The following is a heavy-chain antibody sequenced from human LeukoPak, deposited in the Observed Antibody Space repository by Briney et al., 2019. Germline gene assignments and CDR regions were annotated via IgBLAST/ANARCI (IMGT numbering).Heavy chain of an antibody. Sequence: PGGSLRLSCAASGFTFSSYAMSWVRQAPGKGLEWVSAISGSGGRTYYADSVKGRFTISRDNSKNTLYLQMRSLRAEDTAVYYCAKAETKSYGSGSYLFYYWGQRTLVTVSS. CDR1: GFTFSSYA. CDR2: ISGSGGRT. V-gene: IGHV3-23*01. D-gene: IGHD3-10*01. J-gene: IGHJ4*02. CDR3: AKAETKSYGSGSYLFYY.